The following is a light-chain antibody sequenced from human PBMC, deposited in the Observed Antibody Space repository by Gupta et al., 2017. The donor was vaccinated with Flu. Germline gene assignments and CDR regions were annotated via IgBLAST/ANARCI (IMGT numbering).Light chain of an antibody. CDR1: QDIRTW. J-gene: IGKJ4*01. V-gene: IGKV1-12*01. CDR3: QQANSFPLT. CDR2: GAS. Sequence: DIQMTQSPSYVSASVGDTITITCRASQDIRTWLAWYQQKPGKAPNLLIYGASNLQSGVPSKFSGTGSGTDFTLTISSRQPEDFATYYCQQANSFPLTFGGGTKVDIK.